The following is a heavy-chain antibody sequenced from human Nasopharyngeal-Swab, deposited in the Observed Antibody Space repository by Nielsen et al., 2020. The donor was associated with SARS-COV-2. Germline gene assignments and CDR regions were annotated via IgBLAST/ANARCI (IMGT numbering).Heavy chain of an antibody. CDR3: AKDVSLLRGYNAFDR. Sequence: VREAPGKGLEWVSSISGDDTSTFYVDSVKGRFSISRDNSKNTVFLQMNSLRAGDTATHYCAKDVSLLRGYNAFDRWGQGTMVTVSS. V-gene: IGHV3-23*01. J-gene: IGHJ3*01. D-gene: IGHD3-10*01. CDR2: ISGDDTST.